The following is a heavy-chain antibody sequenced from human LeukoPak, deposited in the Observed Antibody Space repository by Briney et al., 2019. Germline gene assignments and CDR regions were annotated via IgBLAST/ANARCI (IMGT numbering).Heavy chain of an antibody. Sequence: PGGSLRLSCAASGFTFSSYWMSWVRQAPGKGLEWVANIKQDGSEKYVDSVKGRFTISRDNSKNSLFLQMNTLRTEDTALYYCAKAEQQLSYTYDAFDIWGQGTMVTVSS. J-gene: IGHJ3*02. CDR2: IKQDGSEK. CDR3: AKAEQQLSYTYDAFDI. D-gene: IGHD6-13*01. V-gene: IGHV3-7*03. CDR1: GFTFSSYW.